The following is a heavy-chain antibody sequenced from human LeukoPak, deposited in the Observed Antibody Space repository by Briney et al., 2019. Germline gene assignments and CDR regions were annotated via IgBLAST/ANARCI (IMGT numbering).Heavy chain of an antibody. V-gene: IGHV3-30*03. D-gene: IGHD5-18*01. CDR3: ATDPVDTAMVSLDSADFDY. Sequence: GSLRLSCAASGFTFSSYGMHWVRQAPGKGLEWVAVISYDGSNKYYADSVKGRFTISRDNSKSTLYLQMNSLRAEDTAVYYCATDPVDTAMVSLDSADFDYWGQGTLVTVSS. J-gene: IGHJ4*02. CDR1: GFTFSSYG. CDR2: ISYDGSNK.